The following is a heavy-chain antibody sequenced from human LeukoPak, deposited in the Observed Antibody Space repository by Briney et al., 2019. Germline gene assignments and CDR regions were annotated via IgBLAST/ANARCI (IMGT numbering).Heavy chain of an antibody. CDR3: ARFFEFRGLVISGGFDY. V-gene: IGHV3-53*01. Sequence: PGGSLRLSCAASGFTVSSNYMSWVRQAPGKGLEWVSVIYSGGSTYYADSVKGRFTISRDNSKNTLYLQMNSLRAEDTAVYYCARFFEFRGLVISGGFDYWGQGTLVTASS. D-gene: IGHD3/OR15-3a*01. CDR2: IYSGGST. CDR1: GFTVSSNY. J-gene: IGHJ4*02.